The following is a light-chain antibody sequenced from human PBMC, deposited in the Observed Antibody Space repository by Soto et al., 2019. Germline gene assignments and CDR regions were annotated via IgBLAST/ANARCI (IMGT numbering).Light chain of an antibody. Sequence: EIVLTQSPGTLSLSPGERATLSCRASQSVSSSYLAWYQQKPGQAPRLLIYGASSRATGIPDRFSGSGSGTDFTLTISRLEREDFAVYYCQQYGSSPPWYTFGQGTKLEIK. CDR1: QSVSSSY. V-gene: IGKV3-20*01. J-gene: IGKJ2*01. CDR3: QQYGSSPPWYT. CDR2: GAS.